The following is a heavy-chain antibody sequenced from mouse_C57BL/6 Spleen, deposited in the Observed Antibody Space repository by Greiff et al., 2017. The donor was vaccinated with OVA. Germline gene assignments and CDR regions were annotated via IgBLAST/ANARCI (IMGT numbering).Heavy chain of an antibody. CDR1: GFTFNTYA. D-gene: IGHD1-1*01. CDR2: IRSKSSNYAK. CDR3: VRDGGYGSSYGGLDY. V-gene: IGHV10-3*01. J-gene: IGHJ4*01. Sequence: EVKVVESGGGLVQPKGSLKLSCAASGFTFNTYAMHWVRQAPGKGLEWVARIRSKSSNYAKYYADSVKDRFTISRADSQSVLYLQMNNLKTGDTAMYDCVRDGGYGSSYGGLDYWGQGTSVTVSA.